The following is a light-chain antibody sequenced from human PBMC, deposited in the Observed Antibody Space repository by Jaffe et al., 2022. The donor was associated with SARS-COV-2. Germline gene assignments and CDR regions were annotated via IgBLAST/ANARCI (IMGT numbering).Light chain of an antibody. CDR1: QSVSGSH. V-gene: IGKV3-20*01. J-gene: IGKJ2*01. CDR3: QQYGNSPYT. CDR2: GAS. Sequence: ETVLTQSPGTLSLSPGERGTLSCRASQSVSGSHLAWYQQKPGQAPRLLIYGASSRATGVPVRFSGSGSGTDFTLTISRLEPEDFAVYYCQQYGNSPYTFGQGTKLEIK.